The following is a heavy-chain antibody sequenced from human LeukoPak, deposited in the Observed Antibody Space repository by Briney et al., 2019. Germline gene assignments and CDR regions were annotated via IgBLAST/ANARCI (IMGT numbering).Heavy chain of an antibody. J-gene: IGHJ4*02. V-gene: IGHV4-59*01. Sequence: TSETLSLTCTVSGGSISSYYWSWLPQPPGKGREGIGYIYYSGSTNYNPSLKSRVTISVDTSKNQFSLKLSPVTAADTAVYYCARAQRGYSYGLYFDYWGQGTLVTVSS. CDR3: ARAQRGYSYGLYFDY. D-gene: IGHD5-18*01. CDR1: GGSISSYY. CDR2: IYYSGST.